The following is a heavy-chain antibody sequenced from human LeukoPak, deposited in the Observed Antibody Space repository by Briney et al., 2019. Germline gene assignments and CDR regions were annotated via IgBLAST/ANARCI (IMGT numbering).Heavy chain of an antibody. D-gene: IGHD5-12*01. CDR2: IYYTGGT. CDR3: ARVWRNTARCGYSGYDLVY. V-gene: IGHV4-39*07. Sequence: SETLSLTCSVSGGSISSSSHYWGWIRQPPGKGLEWVGSIYYTGGTYYNPSLKSRVTISVDTSKNQFSLKLSSVTAADTAVYYCARVWRNTARCGYSGYDLVYWGQGTLVTVSS. CDR1: GGSISSSSHY. J-gene: IGHJ4*02.